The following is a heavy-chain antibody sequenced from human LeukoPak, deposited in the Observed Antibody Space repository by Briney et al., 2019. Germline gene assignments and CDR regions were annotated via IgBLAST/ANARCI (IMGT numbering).Heavy chain of an antibody. CDR1: GFTFSDAW. CDR2: IYSGGST. J-gene: IGHJ4*02. Sequence: TGGSLRLSCAASGFTFSDAWMNWVRQAPGKGLEWVSVIYSGGSTYYADSVKGRFTISRDNSKNTLYLQMSSLRAEDTAVYYCVRRHDYGDYWGQGTLVTVSS. CDR3: VRRHDYGDY. V-gene: IGHV3-53*01.